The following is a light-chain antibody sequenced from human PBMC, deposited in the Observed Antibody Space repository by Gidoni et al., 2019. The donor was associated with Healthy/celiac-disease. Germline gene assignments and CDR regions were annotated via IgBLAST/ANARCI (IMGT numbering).Light chain of an antibody. CDR2: DGS. CDR1: QSLSSW. V-gene: IGKV1-5*01. CDR3: QQYNSYSGS. Sequence: DIQMTQSPSTLSASVGDRVTITCRASQSLSSWLAWYQQKPGKAPKLLIYDGSSLESGVPSRFSGSGSGTEFTLTISSLQPEDFATYYCQQYNSYSGSFGQGTKVEIK. J-gene: IGKJ1*01.